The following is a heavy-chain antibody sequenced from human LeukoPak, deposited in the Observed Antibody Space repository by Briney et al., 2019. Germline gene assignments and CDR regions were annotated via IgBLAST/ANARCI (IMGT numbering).Heavy chain of an antibody. CDR2: ISWNSGSI. CDR1: GFTFDDYA. Sequence: GGSLRLSCAASGFTFDDYAMHWVRQAPGKGLEWVSGISWNSGSIGYADSVKGRFTISRDNAKNSLYLQMNSLRAEDTALYYCATGLTGVTHWGQGTLVTVSS. J-gene: IGHJ4*02. V-gene: IGHV3-9*01. D-gene: IGHD4-23*01. CDR3: ATGLTGVTH.